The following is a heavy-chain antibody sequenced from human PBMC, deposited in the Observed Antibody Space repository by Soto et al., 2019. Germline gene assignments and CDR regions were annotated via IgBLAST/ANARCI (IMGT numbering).Heavy chain of an antibody. CDR2: INPNSGGT. CDR1: GYTFTDYY. Sequence: QVQLVQSGAEVKKPGASVKVSCKASGYTFTDYYMHWVRQAPGQGLEWMGWINPNSGGTNYAQKFQDWVTMTRGTSISTAYMDLRRMKSDDTAVYYCARGPPISFSAARGPIWDYWGQGTLVTVSS. D-gene: IGHD6-6*01. J-gene: IGHJ4*02. V-gene: IGHV1-2*04. CDR3: ARGPPISFSAARGPIWDY.